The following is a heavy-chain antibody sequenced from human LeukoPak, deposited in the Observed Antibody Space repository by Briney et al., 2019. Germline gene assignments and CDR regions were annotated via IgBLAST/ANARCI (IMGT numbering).Heavy chain of an antibody. CDR3: ARVRSSSWYYFDY. CDR1: GGTFSSYA. V-gene: IGHV1-69*05. CDR2: IIPIFGTA. Sequence: SVKVSCKASGGTFSSYAISWVRQARGQGLEWVGGIIPIFGTANCAQKFQGRVTITTDESTSTAYMELSSLRSEDTAVYYCARVRSSSWYYFDYWGQGTLVTVSS. D-gene: IGHD6-13*01. J-gene: IGHJ4*02.